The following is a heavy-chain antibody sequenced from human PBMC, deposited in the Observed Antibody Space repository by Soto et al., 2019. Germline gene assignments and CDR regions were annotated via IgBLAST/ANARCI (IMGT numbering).Heavy chain of an antibody. J-gene: IGHJ6*02. CDR2: IIPIFGTA. Sequence: ASVKVSCKASGGTFSSYAISWVRQAPGQGLEWMGGIIPIFGTANYAQKFQGRVTITADESTSTAYMALSSLRSEDTAVYYCARGKYSSSSYYYYGMDVWGQGTTVTVSS. CDR3: ARGKYSSSSYYYYGMDV. V-gene: IGHV1-69*13. D-gene: IGHD6-6*01. CDR1: GGTFSSYA.